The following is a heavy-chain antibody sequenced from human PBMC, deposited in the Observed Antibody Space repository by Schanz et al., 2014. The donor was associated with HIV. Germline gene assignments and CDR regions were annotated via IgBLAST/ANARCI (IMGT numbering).Heavy chain of an antibody. CDR3: ARGRFCSGGSCYHDY. CDR1: GDTFSSYS. Sequence: QVQLVQSGAEVKKPGSSVKVSCKASGDTFSSYSISWVRQAPGQGLEWMGWMNPNSGNTGYAQKFQGRVTMTRNTSINTAYMELSSLRSEDTAVYYCARGRFCSGGSCYHDYWGQGTLVTVSS. D-gene: IGHD2-15*01. CDR2: MNPNSGNT. J-gene: IGHJ4*02. V-gene: IGHV1-8*02.